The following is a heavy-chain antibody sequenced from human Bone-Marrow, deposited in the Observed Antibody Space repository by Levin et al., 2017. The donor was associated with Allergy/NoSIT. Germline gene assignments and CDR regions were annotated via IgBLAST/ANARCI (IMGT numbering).Heavy chain of an antibody. D-gene: IGHD2-8*01. CDR3: AKDCTDGTCYAALDY. J-gene: IGHJ4*02. Sequence: LSLTCAASGFTFRSSPMTWVRQAPGKGLEWVSVVSANTGATHYADSVKGRFTISRDNSKNTVYLQMDSLRAEDTAIYYCAKDCTDGTCYAALDYWGQGALVTVSS. CDR1: GFTFRSSP. CDR2: VSANTGAT. V-gene: IGHV3-23*01.